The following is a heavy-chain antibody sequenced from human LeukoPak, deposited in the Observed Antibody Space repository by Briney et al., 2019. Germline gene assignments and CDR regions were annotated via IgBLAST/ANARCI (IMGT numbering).Heavy chain of an antibody. Sequence: GGSLRLSCAASGFTFSSYAMSWVRQAPAKGLEWVSAISGSGGSTYYADSVKGRFTISRDNSKNTLYLQINNLRAEDTAVYYCAKFFHPRGYYFDYWGQGTLVTVSS. CDR3: AKFFHPRGYYFDY. V-gene: IGHV3-23*01. D-gene: IGHD3-10*01. CDR1: GFTFSSYA. CDR2: ISGSGGST. J-gene: IGHJ4*02.